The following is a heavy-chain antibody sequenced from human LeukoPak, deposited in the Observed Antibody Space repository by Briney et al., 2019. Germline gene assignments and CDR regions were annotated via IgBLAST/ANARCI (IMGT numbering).Heavy chain of an antibody. CDR3: AKDDRRYCSGGSCYDLGY. V-gene: IGHV3-30*18. CDR1: GFTFSNYG. J-gene: IGHJ4*02. Sequence: PGGPLRLSCAASGFTFSNYGMHWVRQAPGKGLEWVAVISYDGSNKYYADSVKGRFTISRDNSKNTLYLQMNSLRAEDTAVYYCAKDDRRYCSGGSCYDLGYWGQGTLVTVSS. CDR2: ISYDGSNK. D-gene: IGHD2-15*01.